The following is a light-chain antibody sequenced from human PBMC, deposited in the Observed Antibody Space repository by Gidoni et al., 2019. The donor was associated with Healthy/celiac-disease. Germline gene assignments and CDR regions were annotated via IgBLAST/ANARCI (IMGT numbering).Light chain of an antibody. V-gene: IGKV1-16*02. J-gene: IGKJ4*01. CDR3: QQYNSYPLT. CDR1: QAISNN. Sequence: DIQMTQSPSSLSASVGDRVTITFRADQAISNNIAWFQQKPGKAPKSLIYAASNFHSRVPSKFSGSGSGTDFTLTISSLQPEDFAIYYCQQYNSYPLTCGGGTKVEIK. CDR2: AAS.